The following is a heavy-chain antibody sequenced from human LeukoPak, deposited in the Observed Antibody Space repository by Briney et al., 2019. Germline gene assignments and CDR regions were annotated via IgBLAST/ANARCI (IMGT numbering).Heavy chain of an antibody. D-gene: IGHD3-22*01. CDR2: LYHSGIT. J-gene: IGHJ4*02. CDR3: ARHALFDSTGYYYVLDY. V-gene: IGHV4-38-2*01. Sequence: SETLSLTCAVSGYSIGSGYFWGWIRQPPGMGLEWIGSLYHSGITYYNPSLKSRVTISMDTPKNQFSLKLTSVTAADTAVYYCARHALFDSTGYYYVLDYWGQGTLATVSS. CDR1: GYSIGSGYF.